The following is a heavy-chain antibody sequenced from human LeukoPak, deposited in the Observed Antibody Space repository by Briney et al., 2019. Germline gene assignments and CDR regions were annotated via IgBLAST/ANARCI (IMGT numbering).Heavy chain of an antibody. D-gene: IGHD2-2*01. Sequence: ASVKVSCKVSGYSLTELSMHWVRQAPGKGLEWMGGFDPEDGETKYAQKFQGRVTMTEDTSTDTAYMELRSLRSEDTAVYYCARAGGCSSTSCHAGWFDPWGQGTLVTVSS. CDR1: GYSLTELS. V-gene: IGHV1-24*01. J-gene: IGHJ5*02. CDR3: ARAGGCSSTSCHAGWFDP. CDR2: FDPEDGET.